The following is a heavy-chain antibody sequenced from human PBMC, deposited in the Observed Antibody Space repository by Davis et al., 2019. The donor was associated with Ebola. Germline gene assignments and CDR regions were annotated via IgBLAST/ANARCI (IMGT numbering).Heavy chain of an antibody. CDR2: IYYSGST. V-gene: IGHV4-59*01. Sequence: PSETLSLTCPVPGGSISSYHWSWIRQPPGKGLEWIGYIYYSGSTNYNPSLKSRVTISVDTSKNQFSLKLSSVTAADTAVYYCAGFKHGYYYYGMDVWGQGTTVTVSS. J-gene: IGHJ6*02. CDR3: AGFKHGYYYYGMDV. CDR1: GGSISSYH.